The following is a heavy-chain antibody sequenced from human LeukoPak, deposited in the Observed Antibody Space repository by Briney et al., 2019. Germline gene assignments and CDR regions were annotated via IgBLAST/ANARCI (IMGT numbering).Heavy chain of an antibody. CDR3: ARGRGVVVPAAIRGANWFDP. CDR2: INHSGGT. D-gene: IGHD2-2*01. V-gene: IGHV4-34*01. CDR1: GGSFSGYY. Sequence: SETLSLTCAVYGGSFSGYYWSWIRQPPGKGLEWIGEINHSGGTNYNPSLKSRVTISVDTSKNQFSLKLSSVTAADTAVYYCARGRGVVVPAAIRGANWFDPWGQGTLVTVSS. J-gene: IGHJ5*02.